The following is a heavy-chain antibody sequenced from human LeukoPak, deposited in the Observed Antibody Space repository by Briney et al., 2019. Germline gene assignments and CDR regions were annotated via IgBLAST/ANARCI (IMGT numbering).Heavy chain of an antibody. CDR2: IIPILGIA. Sequence: SVKVSCKASGGTFSSYAISWVRQAPGQGLEWMGRIIPILGIANYAQKFQGRVTITADKSTSTAYMELSSLRSEDTAVYYCARGYYYDSSAPDYWGQGTLVTVSS. CDR1: GGTFSSYA. V-gene: IGHV1-69*04. J-gene: IGHJ4*02. D-gene: IGHD3-22*01. CDR3: ARGYYYDSSAPDY.